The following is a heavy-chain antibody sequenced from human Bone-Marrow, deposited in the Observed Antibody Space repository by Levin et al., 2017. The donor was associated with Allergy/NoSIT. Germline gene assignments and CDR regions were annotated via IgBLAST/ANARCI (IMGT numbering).Heavy chain of an antibody. D-gene: IGHD2-21*01. Sequence: SVKVSCKASGGTFSSYAISWVRQAPGQGLEWMGGIIPIFGTANYAQKFQGRVTITADESTSTAYMELSSLRSEDTAVYYCARLSRPGLVGAFDIWGQGTMVTVSS. CDR2: IIPIFGTA. CDR1: GGTFSSYA. V-gene: IGHV1-69*13. CDR3: ARLSRPGLVGAFDI. J-gene: IGHJ3*02.